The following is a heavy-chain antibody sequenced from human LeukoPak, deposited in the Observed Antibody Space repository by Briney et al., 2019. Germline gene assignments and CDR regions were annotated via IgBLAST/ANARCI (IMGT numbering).Heavy chain of an antibody. D-gene: IGHD5-12*01. CDR3: ARWHVATMFDY. J-gene: IGHJ4*02. CDR2: IYHSGST. CDR1: GGSISSGGYS. Sequence: PSETLSLTCAVSGGSISSGGYSWSWLRQPPGKGLEWIGYIYHSGSTYYNPSLKSRVTISVDRSKNQFSLKLSSVTAADTAVYYCARWHVATMFDYWGQGTLVTVSS. V-gene: IGHV4-30-2*01.